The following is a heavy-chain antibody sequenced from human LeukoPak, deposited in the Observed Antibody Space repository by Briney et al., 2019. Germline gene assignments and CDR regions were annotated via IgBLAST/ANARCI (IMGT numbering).Heavy chain of an antibody. Sequence: GASVKVSCKASGYTFTSYYMHWVRQAPGQGLEWMGIINPSGGSTNYAQKFQGRVTMTRDTSTSTVYMELSSLRSEDMAVYYCARGLAAAGTDYYYGMDVWGQGTTVTVSS. J-gene: IGHJ6*02. D-gene: IGHD6-13*01. CDR3: ARGLAAAGTDYYYGMDV. CDR1: GYTFTSYY. CDR2: INPSGGST. V-gene: IGHV1-46*01.